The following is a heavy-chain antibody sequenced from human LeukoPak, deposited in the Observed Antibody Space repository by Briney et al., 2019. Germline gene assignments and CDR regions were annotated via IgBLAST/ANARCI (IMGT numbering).Heavy chain of an antibody. D-gene: IGHD1-26*01. CDR1: GGSISRYY. J-gene: IGHJ4*02. Sequence: SETLSLTCTVSGGSISRYYWSWLRQPPGKGLEWIGYIYYSGTTNYNPSLKSRVTISAVTFKNQFSLKLSSVTAADTAIYYCARAGPRAGAIDYWGQGTLVTVSS. CDR2: IYYSGTT. CDR3: ARAGPRAGAIDY. V-gene: IGHV4-59*01.